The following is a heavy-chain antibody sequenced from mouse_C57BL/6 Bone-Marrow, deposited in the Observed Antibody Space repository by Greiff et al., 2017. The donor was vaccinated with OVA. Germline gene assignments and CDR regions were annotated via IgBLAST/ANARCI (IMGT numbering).Heavy chain of an antibody. V-gene: IGHV1-76*01. J-gene: IGHJ2*01. CDR2: IYPGSGNT. CDR3: ARETWYYFDY. Sequence: VQLQESGAELVRPGASVKLSCKASGYTFTDYYINWVKQRPGQGLEWIARIYPGSGNTYYNEKFKGKATLTAEKSSSTAYMQLSSLTSEDSAVYFCARETWYYFDYWGQGTTLTVSS. CDR1: GYTFTDYY.